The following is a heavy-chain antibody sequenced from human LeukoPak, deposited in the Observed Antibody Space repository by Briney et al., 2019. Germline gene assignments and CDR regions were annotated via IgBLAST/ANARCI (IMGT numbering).Heavy chain of an antibody. CDR3: ASGCSSTSCYSGGGY. V-gene: IGHV4-31*03. CDR2: IYYSGST. D-gene: IGHD2-2*01. Sequence: SETLSLTCTVSGGSISSGGYYWSWIRQHPGKGLEWIGYIYYSGSTYYNPSLKSRVTISVDTSKNQFSLKLSSVTTADTAVYYCASGCSSTSCYSGGGYWGQGTLVTVSS. J-gene: IGHJ4*02. CDR1: GGSISSGGYY.